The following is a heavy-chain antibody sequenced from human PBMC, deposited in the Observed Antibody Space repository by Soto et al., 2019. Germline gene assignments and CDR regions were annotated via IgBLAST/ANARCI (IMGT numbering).Heavy chain of an antibody. V-gene: IGHV3-23*01. J-gene: IGHJ4*02. CDR3: AKAFSWYDY. Sequence: GWSLRLSCAASGFTFSSYAMNWVLQAPWKGLEWVSGISGSGGSTYYADSVKGRFTISRDNSKNTLYLQMSSLRAEDTAVYYCAKAFSWYDYWGQGTLVTVSS. D-gene: IGHD6-13*01. CDR1: GFTFSSYA. CDR2: ISGSGGST.